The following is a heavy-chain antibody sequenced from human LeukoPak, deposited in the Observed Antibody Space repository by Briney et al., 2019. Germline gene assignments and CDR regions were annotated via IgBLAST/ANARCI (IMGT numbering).Heavy chain of an antibody. CDR3: ARDGEDIVVVVAATPNGMDV. J-gene: IGHJ6*04. CDR1: GYTFTGYY. CDR2: INPNSGGT. D-gene: IGHD2-15*01. Sequence: ASVKVSCKASGYTFTGYYMHWVRQAPGQGLEWMGWINPNSGGTNYAQKFQGRVTMTRDTSISTAYMELSRLRSDDTAVYYCARDGEDIVVVVAATPNGMDVWGKGTTVTVSS. V-gene: IGHV1-2*02.